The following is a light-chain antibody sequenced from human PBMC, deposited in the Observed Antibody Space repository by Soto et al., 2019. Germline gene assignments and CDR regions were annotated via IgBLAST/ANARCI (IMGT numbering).Light chain of an antibody. CDR3: CSYAGGATDV. V-gene: IGLV2-23*02. CDR2: EVS. J-gene: IGLJ1*01. CDR1: ISDVGTYNL. Sequence: QPVLTQPASVSGSPGQSITISCTGTISDVGTYNLVSWFQQHPGKAPKLMIFEVSERPSGVSNRFSGSKSGNAASLTISGLQAEDEADYYCCSYAGGATDVFGTGTKVTVL.